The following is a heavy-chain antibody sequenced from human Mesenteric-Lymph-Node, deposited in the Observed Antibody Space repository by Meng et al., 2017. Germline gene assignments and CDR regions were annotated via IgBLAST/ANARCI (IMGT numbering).Heavy chain of an antibody. V-gene: IGHV3-23*01. CDR2: ISGSGEDT. CDR3: AKHRFGDYDIDSFDL. D-gene: IGHD4-17*01. J-gene: IGHJ3*01. CDR1: GFTFSNWA. Sequence: GESLKISCVASGFTFSNWAMSWVRQTPVKGLEWVSAISGSGEDTYYGDSVKGRFTISRDNSKNTLYLQMNSLRGEDTAVYYCAKHRFGDYDIDSFDLWGQGTMVTVSS.